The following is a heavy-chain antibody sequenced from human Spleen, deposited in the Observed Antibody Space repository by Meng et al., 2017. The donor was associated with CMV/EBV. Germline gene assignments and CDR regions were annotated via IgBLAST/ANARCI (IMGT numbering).Heavy chain of an antibody. J-gene: IGHJ5*02. D-gene: IGHD6-13*01. V-gene: IGHV4-59*10. CDR2: IYTSGST. CDR1: GGSFSGYY. CDR3: ARQVAQQLVGTNWFDP. Sequence: QAPLRQWGAGLLKPSETLSLTCAVYGGSFSGYYWSWIRQPPGKGLEWIGRIYTSGSTNYNPSLKSRVTMSVDTSKNQFSLKLSSVTAADTAVYYCARQVAQQLVGTNWFDPWGQGTLVTVSS.